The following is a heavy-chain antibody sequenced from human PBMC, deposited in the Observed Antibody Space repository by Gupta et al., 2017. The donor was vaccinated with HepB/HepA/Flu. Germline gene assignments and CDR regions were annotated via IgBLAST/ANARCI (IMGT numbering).Heavy chain of an antibody. CDR2: INHSGST. CDR1: GGSFSGYY. Sequence: QVQLQQWGAGLLTPSETLSLTCAVYGGSFSGYYWSWIRQPPGKGLEWIGEINHSGSTNYNPSLKSRVTISVDTSKNQFSLKLSSVTAADTAVYYCARAYDSSGFFDYWGQGTLVTVSS. CDR3: ARAYDSSGFFDY. D-gene: IGHD3-22*01. V-gene: IGHV4-34*01. J-gene: IGHJ4*02.